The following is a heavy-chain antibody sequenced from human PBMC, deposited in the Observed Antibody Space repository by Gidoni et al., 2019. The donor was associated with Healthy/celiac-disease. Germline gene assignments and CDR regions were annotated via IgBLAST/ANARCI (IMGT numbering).Heavy chain of an antibody. CDR1: GFTFSSYW. D-gene: IGHD3-3*01. CDR3: ARGPLNDFWSGYDHNWFDP. V-gene: IGHV3-7*01. J-gene: IGHJ5*02. CDR2: IKQDGSEK. Sequence: EVQLLESGGGLVQPGGSLRLSCAASGFTFSSYWMRGVRQAPGKGLEWVANIKQDGSEKYYVDSVTGRFTISRDNAKNSLYLQMNSLRAEDTAVYYCARGPLNDFWSGYDHNWFDPWGQGTLVTVSS.